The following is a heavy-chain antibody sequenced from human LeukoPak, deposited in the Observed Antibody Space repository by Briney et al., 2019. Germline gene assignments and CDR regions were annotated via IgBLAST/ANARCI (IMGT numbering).Heavy chain of an antibody. CDR1: GGSISSGGYY. V-gene: IGHV4-31*03. D-gene: IGHD2-2*01. CDR2: IYYSGST. Sequence: SQTLSLTSTVSGGSISSGGYYWSWIRQHPGKGLEWIGYIYYSGSTYYNPSLKSRVTISVDTSKNQFSLKLSSLTAADTAVYYCARDCSSTSCQNYWYFGLWGRGTLVTVSS. J-gene: IGHJ2*01. CDR3: ARDCSSTSCQNYWYFGL.